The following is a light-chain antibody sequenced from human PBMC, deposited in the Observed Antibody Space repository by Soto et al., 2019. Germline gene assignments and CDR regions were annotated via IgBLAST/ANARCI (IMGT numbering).Light chain of an antibody. Sequence: QSALTQPASVSGSTGQSITISCTGTSSDVGGYNYVSWYQQHPGKAPKLMIYDVSNRPSGVSNRFSGSKSGNTASLTISGLQADDEVDYYCSSYMSSSTPYVVFGGLTKLTVL. V-gene: IGLV2-14*01. CDR3: SSYMSSSTPYVV. J-gene: IGLJ2*01. CDR2: DVS. CDR1: SSDVGGYNY.